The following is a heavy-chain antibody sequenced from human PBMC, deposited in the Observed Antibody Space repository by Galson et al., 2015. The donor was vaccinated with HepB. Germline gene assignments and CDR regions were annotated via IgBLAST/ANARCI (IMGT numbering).Heavy chain of an antibody. CDR1: GFTFSSHA. V-gene: IGHV3-30-3*01. CDR3: ARDEGYCSSTNCYTAGDY. D-gene: IGHD2-2*02. Sequence: SLRLSCAASGFTFSSHAMHWVRQAPGKGLEWVAVISYDGSKKYYVDSVKGRFTISRDSSKNTLYLQMNSLRAEDTAVYYCARDEGYCSSTNCYTAGDYWGQGTLVTVSS. J-gene: IGHJ4*02. CDR2: ISYDGSKK.